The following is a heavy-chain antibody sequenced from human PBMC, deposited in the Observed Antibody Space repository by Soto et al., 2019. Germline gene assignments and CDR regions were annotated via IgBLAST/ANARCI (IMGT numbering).Heavy chain of an antibody. V-gene: IGHV1-69*12. D-gene: IGHD1-1*01. CDR1: GDTFDTFA. Sequence: QVQLVQSGAEVVKPGSSVKVSCKASGDTFDTFAISWVRQAPGQGLDWMGGIIPIFRTPDYGQKFQGRVTITADESPSTAYMELSSLRAEDTAVYYCARDKDREQLGGNYYYTLEVWGQGTTVTVSS. CDR2: IIPIFRTP. J-gene: IGHJ6*02. CDR3: ARDKDREQLGGNYYYTLEV.